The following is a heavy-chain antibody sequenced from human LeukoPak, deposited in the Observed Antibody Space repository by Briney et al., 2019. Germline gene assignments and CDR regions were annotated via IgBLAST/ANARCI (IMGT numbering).Heavy chain of an antibody. D-gene: IGHD3-22*01. V-gene: IGHV3-30*07. CDR3: AREEIYYDSSGYDKPTYYYYGMDV. J-gene: IGHJ6*02. CDR2: ISNDGNSE. Sequence: GRSLRLSCAASGFTFSSCAMHWIRQAPGKGLEWVAVISNDGNSEYYADSVKARFTISRDNAKNSLYLQMNSLRAEDTAVYYCAREEIYYDSSGYDKPTYYYYGMDVWGQGTTVTVSS. CDR1: GFTFSSCA.